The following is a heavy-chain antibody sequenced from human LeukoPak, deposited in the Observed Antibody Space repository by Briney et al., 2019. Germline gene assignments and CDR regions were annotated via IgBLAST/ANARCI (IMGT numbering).Heavy chain of an antibody. CDR2: IYSGGST. V-gene: IGHV3-53*01. Sequence: PGGSLRLSCAASGVTVSSKYMSWVRQAPGKGLEWVSVIYSGGSTYYADSVKGRFTISRDKSKNTLYLQMNSLRAEDTAVYYCARGGYYDSSGYYYWGQGTLVTVSS. J-gene: IGHJ4*02. CDR3: ARGGYYDSSGYYY. D-gene: IGHD3-22*01. CDR1: GVTVSSKY.